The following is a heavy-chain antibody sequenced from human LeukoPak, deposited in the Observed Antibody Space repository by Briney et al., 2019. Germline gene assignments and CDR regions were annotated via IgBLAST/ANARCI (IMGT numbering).Heavy chain of an antibody. D-gene: IGHD3-10*01. Sequence: PGGSLRLSCAASGFTFSSYSMNWVRQAPGKGLEWVSYISSSSSTIYYADSVRGRFTISRDNAKNSLYLQMNSLRAEDTAVYYCEVRGVIITSTGSWFDPWGQGTLVTVSS. CDR2: ISSSSSTI. CDR3: EVRGVIITSTGSWFDP. CDR1: GFTFSSYS. V-gene: IGHV3-48*04. J-gene: IGHJ5*02.